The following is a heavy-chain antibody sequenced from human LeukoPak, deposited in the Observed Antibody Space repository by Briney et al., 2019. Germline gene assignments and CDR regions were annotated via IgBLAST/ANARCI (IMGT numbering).Heavy chain of an antibody. V-gene: IGHV1-2*02. Sequence: RASVKVSCKASGYTFTGYYMHWVRQAPGQGLEWMGWINPNSGGTNYAQKFQGRVTMTRDTSISTAYMELSRLRSDDTAVYYCARSQTGYNWNYYFDYWGQGTLVTVSS. CDR1: GYTFTGYY. CDR2: INPNSGGT. CDR3: ARSQTGYNWNYYFDY. J-gene: IGHJ4*02. D-gene: IGHD1-7*01.